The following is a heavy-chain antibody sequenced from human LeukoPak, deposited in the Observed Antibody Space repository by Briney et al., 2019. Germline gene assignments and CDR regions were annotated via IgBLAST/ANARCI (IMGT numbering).Heavy chain of an antibody. CDR1: GGSISSSSYY. J-gene: IGHJ4*02. D-gene: IGHD6-19*01. CDR3: ARVPPQWLAYFDY. CDR2: IYHSGST. V-gene: IGHV4-39*07. Sequence: SETLSLTCTVSGGSISSSSYYWGWIRQPPGKGLEWIGSIYHSGSTYYNPSLKSRVTISVDTSKNQFSLKLSSVTAADTAVYYCARVPPQWLAYFDYWGQGTLVTVSS.